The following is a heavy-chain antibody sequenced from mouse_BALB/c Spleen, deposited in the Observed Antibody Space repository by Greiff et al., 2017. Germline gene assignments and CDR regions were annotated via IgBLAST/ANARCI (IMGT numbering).Heavy chain of an antibody. V-gene: IGHV2-6-5*01. Sequence: VKVVESGPGLVAPSQSLSITCTVSGFSLTDYGVSWIRQPPGKGLEWLGVIWGGGSTYYNSALKSRLSISKDNSKSQVFLKMNSLQTDDTAMYYCAKHRDYGSSHWYFDVWGAGTTVTVSS. J-gene: IGHJ1*01. CDR3: AKHRDYGSSHWYFDV. CDR2: IWGGGST. D-gene: IGHD1-1*01. CDR1: GFSLTDYG.